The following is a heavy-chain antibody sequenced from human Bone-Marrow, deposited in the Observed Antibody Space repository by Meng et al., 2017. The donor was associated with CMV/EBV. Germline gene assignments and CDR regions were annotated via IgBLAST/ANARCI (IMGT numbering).Heavy chain of an antibody. D-gene: IGHD6-19*01. CDR1: GGSISRYS. CDR2: VYNSGRT. Sequence: GSLRLSCSVSGGSISRYSWSWIRQPPGKGLEWIGYVYNSGRTNYNPSLKSRVTISVDTSKNQFTLKLSSVAAAETAVYYCATGVPKNGWYQIDYWGQGTLVTVSS. V-gene: IGHV4-59*01. CDR3: ATGVPKNGWYQIDY. J-gene: IGHJ4*02.